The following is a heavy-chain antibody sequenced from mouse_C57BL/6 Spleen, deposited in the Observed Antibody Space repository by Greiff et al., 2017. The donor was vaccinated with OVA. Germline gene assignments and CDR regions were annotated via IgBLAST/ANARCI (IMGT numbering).Heavy chain of an antibody. D-gene: IGHD1-1*01. J-gene: IGHJ2*01. CDR1: GYTFTDYY. Sequence: EVQLQQSGPELVKPGASVKISCKASGYTFTDYYMNWVKQSHGKSLEWIGDINPNNGGTSYNQKFKGKATLTVDKSSSTAYMELRSLTSEDSAVYYCARRGYGSSYLDYWGQGTTLTVSS. V-gene: IGHV1-26*01. CDR2: INPNNGGT. CDR3: ARRGYGSSYLDY.